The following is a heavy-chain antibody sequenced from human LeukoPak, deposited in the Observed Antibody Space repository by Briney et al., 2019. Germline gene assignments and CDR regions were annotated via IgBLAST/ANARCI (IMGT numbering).Heavy chain of an antibody. CDR3: ATLAPLYYDSSGYYYDWFDP. CDR1: GGSISSSSYY. V-gene: IGHV4-39*01. Sequence: SETLSLTCTVSGGSISSSSYYWGWIRQPPGKGLEWIGSIYYSGSTYYNPSLKSRVTISVDTSKNQFSLKLSSVTAADTAVYYCATLAPLYYDSSGYYYDWFDPWGQGTLVTVSS. J-gene: IGHJ5*02. CDR2: IYYSGST. D-gene: IGHD3-22*01.